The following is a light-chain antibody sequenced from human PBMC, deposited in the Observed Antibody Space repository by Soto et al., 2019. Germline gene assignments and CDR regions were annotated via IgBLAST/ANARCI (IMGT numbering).Light chain of an antibody. CDR2: DVS. V-gene: IGLV2-14*01. J-gene: IGLJ1*01. CDR1: SSDVGAYNY. CDR3: CSYTTSSTYV. Sequence: SALTQPASVSGSPGQSITISSTGTSSDVGAYNYVSWFQQHPGKAPKLMIYDVSNRPSGVSNRFSGSKSGNTASLTISGLQAEDEADYYCCSYTTSSTYVFGIGTKVTVL.